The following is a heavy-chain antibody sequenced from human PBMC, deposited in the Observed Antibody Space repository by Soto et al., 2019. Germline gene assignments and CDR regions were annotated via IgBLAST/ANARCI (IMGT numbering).Heavy chain of an antibody. CDR3: AKESGGERYAAYFDL. V-gene: IGHV3-30*18. CDR1: GFTLSNIG. CDR2: ISAGGNTK. D-gene: IGHD2-21*01. Sequence: QVQLVESGGGVVQPGTSLRLACAASGFTLSNIGMQWVRQAPGKGLEWVAVISAGGNTKYYADSVKGQFTIYRDNFKNTLLLQMNSRRTEDTAVYYCAKESGGERYAAYFDLWGQGTLVTVSA. J-gene: IGHJ4*02.